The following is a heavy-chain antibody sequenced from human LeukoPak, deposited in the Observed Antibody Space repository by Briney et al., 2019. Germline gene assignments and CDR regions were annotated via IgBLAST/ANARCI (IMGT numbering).Heavy chain of an antibody. V-gene: IGHV3-23*01. CDR2: ISGSGGST. CDR1: GFTFSSYA. Sequence: PGGSLRLSCAASGFTFSSYAMSGVRQAPGKGLEWVLVISGSGGSTYYADSVKGRFTISRDNSKNTLYLQMNSLRAEDTAVYYCAKDHPVFYCSSTSCYGYGEYYFDYWGQGTLVTVSS. J-gene: IGHJ4*02. CDR3: AKDHPVFYCSSTSCYGYGEYYFDY. D-gene: IGHD2-2*01.